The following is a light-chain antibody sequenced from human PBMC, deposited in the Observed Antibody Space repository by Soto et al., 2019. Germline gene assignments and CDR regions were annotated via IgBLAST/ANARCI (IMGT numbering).Light chain of an antibody. CDR2: GAS. V-gene: IGKV3-15*01. CDR1: QSVSSN. CDR3: LQYHNWPPLT. J-gene: IGKJ4*01. Sequence: EIVMTQSPATLSVSPGERATFSCRASQSVSSNLAWYQQKPGQAPRLLIYGASTRASGIPARFSGSGSGTEFTLTISSLQSEDCAVYVCLQYHNWPPLTFGGGTKVEI.